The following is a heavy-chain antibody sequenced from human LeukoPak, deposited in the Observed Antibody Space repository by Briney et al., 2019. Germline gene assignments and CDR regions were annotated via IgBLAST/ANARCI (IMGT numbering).Heavy chain of an antibody. J-gene: IGHJ3*02. CDR2: ISGSGGST. Sequence: AGGSLRLSCAASGFTFSSYAMSWVRQAPGKGLEWVSAISGSGGSTYYADSVKGRFTISRDNSKNTLYLQMNSLRAEDTAVYYCAKSLGLLKGYDAFDIWGQGTMVTVSS. CDR3: AKSLGLLKGYDAFDI. V-gene: IGHV3-23*01. CDR1: GFTFSSYA. D-gene: IGHD2-15*01.